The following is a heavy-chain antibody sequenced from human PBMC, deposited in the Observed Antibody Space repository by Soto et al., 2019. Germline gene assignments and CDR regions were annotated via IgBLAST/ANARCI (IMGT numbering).Heavy chain of an antibody. CDR3: AKALPMYYYDSSGYSDYYYDMDV. CDR1: GFTLNSYA. CDR2: ISARGEKT. V-gene: IGHV3-23*01. Sequence: GGSLRLSCAASGFTLNSYAMNWVRQAPGKGLEWVSGISARGEKTYYADSVKGRFTISRDNSKNTVYLQMNSLRAKDTAVFYCAKALPMYYYDSSGYSDYYYDMDVWGQGTKVTSP. J-gene: IGHJ6*02. D-gene: IGHD3-22*01.